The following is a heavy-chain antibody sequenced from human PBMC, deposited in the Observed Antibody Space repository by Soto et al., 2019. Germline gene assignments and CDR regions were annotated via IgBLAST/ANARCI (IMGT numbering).Heavy chain of an antibody. V-gene: IGHV1-69*10. CDR3: ARDLEAAAGHTVFDY. CDR1: GATFTSYA. D-gene: IGHD6-13*01. Sequence: ASVKVSSKASGATFTSYATSWGRQAPGQGLEWMGGITPILGIANYAQKFQGRVTITADKSTSTAYMELSSLRSEDTAVYYCARDLEAAAGHTVFDYWGQGTLVTVSS. CDR2: ITPILGIA. J-gene: IGHJ4*02.